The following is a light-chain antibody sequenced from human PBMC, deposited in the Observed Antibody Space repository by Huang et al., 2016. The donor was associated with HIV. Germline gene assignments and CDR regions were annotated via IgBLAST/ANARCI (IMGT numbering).Light chain of an antibody. V-gene: IGKV4-1*01. CDR1: QSVLYTSNNKNY. CDR3: QQYFNTPWT. J-gene: IGKJ1*01. Sequence: MTQSPESLAVSLGERATINCKSSQSVLYTSNNKNYLAWYQQKPGQAPKLLIYWASARESGVPDRFSGSGSGTDFTLSISSLQAEDVAVYFCQQYFNTPWTFGQGTKVEV. CDR2: WAS.